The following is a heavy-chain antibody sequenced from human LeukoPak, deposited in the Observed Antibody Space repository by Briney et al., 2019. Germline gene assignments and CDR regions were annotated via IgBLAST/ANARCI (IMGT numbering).Heavy chain of an antibody. J-gene: IGHJ5*02. CDR2: INAGNGNT. CDR3: ARDNYYDSSGYYGVGNWFDP. CDR1: GYTFTSYA. D-gene: IGHD3-22*01. V-gene: IGHV1-3*03. Sequence: ASVKVSCKASGYTFTSYAMHWVRQAPGQRLEWMGWINAGNGNTKYSQEFQGRVTITRDTSASTAYMELSSLRSEDMAVYYCARDNYYDSSGYYGVGNWFDPWGQGTLVTVSS.